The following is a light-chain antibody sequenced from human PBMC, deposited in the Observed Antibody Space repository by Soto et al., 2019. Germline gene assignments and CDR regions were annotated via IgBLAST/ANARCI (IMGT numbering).Light chain of an antibody. CDR3: QQRSNWPLT. Sequence: EIVLTQSPGTLSLSPGERATLSCRASQSVSSYLAWYQQKPGQAPRLLIYDTSNRATGIPARFSGSRSGTDFTLTISSLEPEDFAVYYCQQRSNWPLTFGGGTKVEIK. CDR1: QSVSSY. V-gene: IGKV3-11*01. CDR2: DTS. J-gene: IGKJ4*01.